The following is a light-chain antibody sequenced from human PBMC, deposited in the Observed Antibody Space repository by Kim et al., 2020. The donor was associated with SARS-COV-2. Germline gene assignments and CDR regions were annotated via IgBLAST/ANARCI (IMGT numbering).Light chain of an antibody. Sequence: ALSKTVRIKCKGDNLRSYYATWYQQKPGQAPILVIYGKNNRPSGIPDRFSGSSSGNTASLTITGTQAGDEADYYCNSRDSNDNVVFGGGTQLTVL. V-gene: IGLV3-19*01. CDR3: NSRDSNDNVV. CDR2: GKN. CDR1: NLRSYY. J-gene: IGLJ2*01.